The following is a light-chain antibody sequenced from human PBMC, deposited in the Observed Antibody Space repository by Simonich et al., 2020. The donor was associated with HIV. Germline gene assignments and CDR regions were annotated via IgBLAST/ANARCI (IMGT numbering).Light chain of an antibody. V-gene: IGKV3-20*01. CDR2: GAS. Sequence: EIVLTQSPGTLSLSPGERATLSCRASQSVSSSYLAWYQQKPGQAPRLLIYGASSRATGIPDRCSGSGSGTDFTLTISRLEPEDFAVYYCQQYDNWPLTFGPGTKVDIK. CDR3: QQYDNWPLT. J-gene: IGKJ3*01. CDR1: QSVSSSY.